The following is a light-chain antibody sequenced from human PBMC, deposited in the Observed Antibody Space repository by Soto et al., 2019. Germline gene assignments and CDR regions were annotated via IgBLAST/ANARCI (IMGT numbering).Light chain of an antibody. Sequence: DIVMTQSPLSLPVTPEEPASISCRSSQSLLHSNGYNYLDWYLQKPGQSPQLLIYLGSNRASGVPDRFSGSGSGTDFTLKISRVEAEDVGVYYCMQALQTRITFGQGTRLEIK. J-gene: IGKJ5*01. CDR2: LGS. CDR3: MQALQTRIT. CDR1: QSLLHSNGYNY. V-gene: IGKV2-28*01.